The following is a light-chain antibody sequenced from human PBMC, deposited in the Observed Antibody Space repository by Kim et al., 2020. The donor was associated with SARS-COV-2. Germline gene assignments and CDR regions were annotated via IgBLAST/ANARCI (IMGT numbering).Light chain of an antibody. CDR3: QQTNTFPYT. CDR1: QGVVSW. J-gene: IGKJ2*01. CDR2: SAS. V-gene: IGKV1D-12*01. Sequence: DIQITQSPSSVSASVGDRVTIICRASQGVVSWLSWYQQKPGKAPQLLIYSASRLQSRVPLRFSGSGSGTDFILAISSLQPEYFATYYCQQTNTFPYTFGQGTKLEI.